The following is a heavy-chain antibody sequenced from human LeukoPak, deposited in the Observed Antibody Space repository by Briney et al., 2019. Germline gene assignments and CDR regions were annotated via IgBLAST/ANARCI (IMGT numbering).Heavy chain of an antibody. J-gene: IGHJ4*02. CDR3: ARVGIQLWSFDY. CDR1: GGSFSGYY. CDR2: INHSGST. V-gene: IGHV4-34*01. Sequence: SETLSLTCAVYGGSFSGYYWSWIRQPPGKGLEWIGEINHSGSTNYNPSLESRVTISVDTSKNQFSLKLSSVTAADTAVYYCARVGIQLWSFDYWGQGTLVTVSS. D-gene: IGHD5-18*01.